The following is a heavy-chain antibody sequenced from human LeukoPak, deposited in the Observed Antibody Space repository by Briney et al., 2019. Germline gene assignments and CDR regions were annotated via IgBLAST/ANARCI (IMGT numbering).Heavy chain of an antibody. CDR2: IYYSGST. J-gene: IGHJ3*02. Sequence: PSETLSLTCAVSGDSISSDIWWNWVRQPPGKGLEWIGYIYYSGSTNYNPSLKSRVTISVDTSKNQFSLKLSSVTAADTAVYYCARDRARGDAFDIWGQRTMVTGSS. CDR1: GDSISSDIW. V-gene: IGHV4-4*02. CDR3: ARDRARGDAFDI.